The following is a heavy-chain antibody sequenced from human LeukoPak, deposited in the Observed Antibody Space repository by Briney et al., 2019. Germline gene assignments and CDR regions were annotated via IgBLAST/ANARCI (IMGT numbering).Heavy chain of an antibody. CDR3: ARLATLYYYYGMDV. J-gene: IGHJ6*02. Sequence: SETLSLTCTVSGGSISSGGYYWSWIRQHPGKGLEWIGYIYYSGSTYYNPSLKSRVTISVDTSKNQFSLNLSSVTAADTAVYYCARLATLYYYYGMDVWGQGTTVTVSS. CDR2: IYYSGST. V-gene: IGHV4-31*03. CDR1: GGSISSGGYY.